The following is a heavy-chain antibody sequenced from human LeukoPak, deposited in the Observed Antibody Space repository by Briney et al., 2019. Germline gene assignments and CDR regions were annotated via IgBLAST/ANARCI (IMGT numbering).Heavy chain of an antibody. J-gene: IGHJ4*02. CDR1: GGTFSSYA. CDR3: ARGEEYGDYNY. V-gene: IGHV1-69*01. CDR2: IIPIFGTA. D-gene: IGHD4-17*01. Sequence: SVKVSCKASGGTFSSYAISWARQAPGQGLEWVGGIIPIFGTANYAQKFQGRVTITADESTSTAYMELSSLRSEDTAVYYCARGEEYGDYNYWGQGTLVTVSS.